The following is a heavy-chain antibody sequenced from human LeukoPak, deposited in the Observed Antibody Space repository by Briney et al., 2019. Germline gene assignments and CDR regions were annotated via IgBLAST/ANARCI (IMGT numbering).Heavy chain of an antibody. CDR2: ISGLNGNT. CDR3: ASRYSGSFAPFDY. Sequence: GASVKVSCKASGFTFTTYGFTWVRQAPGQGLEWMGWISGLNGNTNYAQKLQGRVTMTTDTSTSTAYMELRSLRADDTAMYYCASRYSGSFAPFDYWGQGTLVTVST. D-gene: IGHD1-26*01. CDR1: GFTFTTYG. J-gene: IGHJ4*02. V-gene: IGHV1-18*01.